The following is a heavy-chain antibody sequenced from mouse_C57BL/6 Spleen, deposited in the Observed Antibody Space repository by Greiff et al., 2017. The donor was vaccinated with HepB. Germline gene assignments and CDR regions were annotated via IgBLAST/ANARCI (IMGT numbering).Heavy chain of an antibody. CDR3: AREGNDYDRYFDV. CDR2: ISSGGSYT. J-gene: IGHJ1*03. Sequence: EVKLMESGGDLVKPGGSLKLSCAASGFTFSSYGMSWVRRTPDKRLEWVATISSGGSYTYYPDSVKGRFTISRDNAKNTLYLQMSSLKSEDTAMYYCAREGNDYDRYFDVWGTGTTVTVSS. CDR1: GFTFSSYG. D-gene: IGHD2-4*01. V-gene: IGHV5-6*01.